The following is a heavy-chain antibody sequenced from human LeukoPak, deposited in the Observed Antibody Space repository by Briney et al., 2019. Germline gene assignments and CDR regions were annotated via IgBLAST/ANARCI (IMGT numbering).Heavy chain of an antibody. CDR3: ARDPDRSGWSTFEY. J-gene: IGHJ4*02. CDR2: ISSDGITT. V-gene: IGHV3-74*01. D-gene: IGHD6-19*01. Sequence: GGSLRLSCAASGFTLRSYWMHWVRQAPGKGLVWVSRISSDGITTTYADSVKGRFTISRDNAKNTLYLQMNSLRAEDTALYFCARDPDRSGWSTFEYWGQGTLVTVSS. CDR1: GFTLRSYW.